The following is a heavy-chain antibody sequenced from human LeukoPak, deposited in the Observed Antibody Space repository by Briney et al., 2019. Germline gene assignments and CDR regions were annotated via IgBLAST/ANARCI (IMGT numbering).Heavy chain of an antibody. V-gene: IGHV4-34*01. Sequence: PSETLSLTCAVYGGSFSGYYWSWIRQPPGKGLEWIGEINHSGSTNYNPSLKSRVTISLDGSKNQFSLKLNSVTAADTAVYYCARDPNPIWGQGTMVTVSS. CDR1: GGSFSGYY. CDR3: ARDPNPI. J-gene: IGHJ3*02. CDR2: INHSGST.